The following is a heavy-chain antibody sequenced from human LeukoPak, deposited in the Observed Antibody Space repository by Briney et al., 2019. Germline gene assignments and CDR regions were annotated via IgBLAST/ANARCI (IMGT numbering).Heavy chain of an antibody. V-gene: IGHV3-74*01. D-gene: IGHD2/OR15-2a*01. CDR2: MNSDGRIT. CDR1: GFTFDNYW. Sequence: GGSLRLSCAASGFTFDNYWMHWVRQAAGKGLVWVSRMNSDGRITAYADSVKGRFTISRDNSRNTVNLQMNSLRVEDTAIYYCAKMGILNSDLWGQGTLVTVSS. J-gene: IGHJ4*02. CDR3: AKMGILNSDL.